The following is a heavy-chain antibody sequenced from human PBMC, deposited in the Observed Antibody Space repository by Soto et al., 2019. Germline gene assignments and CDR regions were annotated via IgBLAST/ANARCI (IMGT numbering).Heavy chain of an antibody. D-gene: IGHD3-16*01. CDR3: AKDMGLTFGGDTTFDY. J-gene: IGHJ4*02. CDR1: GFTFDDYA. V-gene: IGHV3-9*01. CDR2: ISWNSGSI. Sequence: GGSLRLSCAASGFTFDDYAMHWVRQAPGKGLEWVSGISWNSGSIGYADSVKGRFTISRDNAKNSLYLQMNSLRAEDTALYYCAKDMGLTFGGDTTFDYWGQGTLVTVSS.